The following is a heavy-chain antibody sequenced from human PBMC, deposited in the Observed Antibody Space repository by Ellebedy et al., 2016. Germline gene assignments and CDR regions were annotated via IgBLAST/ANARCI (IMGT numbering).Heavy chain of an antibody. CDR3: ARFLNKSESRSSLSPYYYGLDV. CDR1: GFTFCDYY. CDR2: ISSRSSYT. D-gene: IGHD3-10*01. J-gene: IGHJ6*02. Sequence: GGSLRLSXAASGFTFCDYYMSWIRQAPGKGLEWVSYISSRSSYTNYADSVKGRFTISGDKAKNSLYLQMNSLRAEDTAVYYCARFLNKSESRSSLSPYYYGLDVWGQGTTVTVSS. V-gene: IGHV3-11*03.